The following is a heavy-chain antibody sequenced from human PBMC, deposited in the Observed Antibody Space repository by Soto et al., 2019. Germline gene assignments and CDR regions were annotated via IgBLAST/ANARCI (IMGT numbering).Heavy chain of an antibody. CDR3: ARVRDSSGWYPGGKDY. J-gene: IGHJ4*02. D-gene: IGHD6-19*01. CDR2: IIPILGIA. V-gene: IGHV1-69*02. CDR1: GGTFSSYT. Sequence: QVQLVQSGAEVKKPGSSVKVSCKASGGTFSSYTISWVRQAPGQGLEWMGRIIPILGIANYAQKFQGRVTITADKSTSTAYMELSSLRSEDTAVYYCARVRDSSGWYPGGKDYWGQGTLVTVSS.